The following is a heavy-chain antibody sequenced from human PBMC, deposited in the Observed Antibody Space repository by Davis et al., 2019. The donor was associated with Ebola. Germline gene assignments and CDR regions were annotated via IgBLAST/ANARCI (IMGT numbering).Heavy chain of an antibody. V-gene: IGHV1-18*01. D-gene: IGHD5-24*01. Sequence: ASVKVSCKASGYTFTSYGISWVRQAPGQGLEWMGWISAYNGNTNYAQKLQGRVTMTTDTSTSTAYMELRSLRSDDTAVYYCARDSPPGWLQIGRLIYGMDVWGQGTTVTVSS. J-gene: IGHJ6*02. CDR1: GYTFTSYG. CDR2: ISAYNGNT. CDR3: ARDSPPGWLQIGRLIYGMDV.